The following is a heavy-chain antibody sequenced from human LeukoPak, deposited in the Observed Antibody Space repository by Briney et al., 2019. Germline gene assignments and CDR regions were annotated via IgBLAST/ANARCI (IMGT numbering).Heavy chain of an antibody. CDR1: EFTFSSYW. J-gene: IGHJ6*03. CDR2: INSDGSIT. V-gene: IGHV3-74*01. Sequence: GGSLRLSCAASEFTFSSYWMHWVRQAPGKGLVWVSRINSDGSITTYADSVKGRFTISRDNAKNTVYLQMNSLRAGDTAVYYCAKGSKLVVITRDHYMAVWGKGTTVTISS. D-gene: IGHD3-22*01. CDR3: AKGSKLVVITRDHYMAV.